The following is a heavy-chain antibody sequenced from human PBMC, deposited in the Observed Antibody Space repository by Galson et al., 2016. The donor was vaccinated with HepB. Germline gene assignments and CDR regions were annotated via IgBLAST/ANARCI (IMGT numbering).Heavy chain of an antibody. CDR3: ARGGGPLHTAMVVDHFDY. CDR2: TYYRSKWYN. J-gene: IGHJ4*02. V-gene: IGHV6-1*01. Sequence: CAISGDSVSSNVAAWHWIRQSPSRGLELLGRTYYRSKWYNDYAVSVKSRVTINPDTSKNQFSLHLNSVTPEDTAVYYCARGGGPLHTAMVVDHFDYWGQGTLVSVSS. D-gene: IGHD5-18*01. CDR1: GDSVSSNVAA.